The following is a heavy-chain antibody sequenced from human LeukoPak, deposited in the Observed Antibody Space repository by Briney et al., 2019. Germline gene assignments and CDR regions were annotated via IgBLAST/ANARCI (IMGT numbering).Heavy chain of an antibody. Sequence: GSLRLSCAASGFTVSSNYMSWVRQAPGKGLEWVSVIYSGGSTYYADSVKGRFTISRDNSKNTLYLQMNSLRAEDTAVYYCARQIAVAGIIDYWGQGTLVTVSS. J-gene: IGHJ4*02. V-gene: IGHV3-66*04. CDR2: IYSGGST. CDR1: GFTVSSNY. CDR3: ARQIAVAGIIDY. D-gene: IGHD6-19*01.